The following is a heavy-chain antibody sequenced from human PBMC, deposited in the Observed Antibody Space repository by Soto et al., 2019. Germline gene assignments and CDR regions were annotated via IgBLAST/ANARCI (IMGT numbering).Heavy chain of an antibody. CDR2: IYPGDSDT. CDR1: GYSFTSYW. CDR3: ARRMYSSSSKGEDAFDI. Sequence: GESLKISCKGSGYSFTSYWIGWVRQMPGKGLEWMGIIYPGDSDTRYSPSVQGQVTISADKSISTAYLQWSSLKASDTAMYYCARRMYSSSSKGEDAFDIWGQATMVTVSS. V-gene: IGHV5-51*01. J-gene: IGHJ3*02. D-gene: IGHD6-13*01.